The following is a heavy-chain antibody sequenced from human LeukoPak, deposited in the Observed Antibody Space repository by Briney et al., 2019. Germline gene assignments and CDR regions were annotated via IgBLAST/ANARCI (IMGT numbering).Heavy chain of an antibody. Sequence: GGSLRLSCAASGSTFSSYGMHWVRQAPGRGLEWVAVISYDGSNKYYADSVKGRFTISRDNSKNTLYLQMNSLRGEDRAVYYCAKDEDESITGGNWFDPWGQGTLVTVSS. CDR3: AKDEDESITGGNWFDP. V-gene: IGHV3-30*18. D-gene: IGHD1-14*01. CDR2: ISYDGSNK. CDR1: GSTFSSYG. J-gene: IGHJ5*02.